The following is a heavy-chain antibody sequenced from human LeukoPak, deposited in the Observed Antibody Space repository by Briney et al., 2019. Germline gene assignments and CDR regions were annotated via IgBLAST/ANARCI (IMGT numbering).Heavy chain of an antibody. CDR2: ISGNDGST. CDR1: GFTFSDYY. Sequence: GGSLRLSCAASGFTFSDYYMSWIRQAPGKGLEWVSAISGNDGSTYYADSVKGRFTISRDNSKNTLYLQMNSLRAEDTAVYYCAKERNTYDILTGYYVQPDDYWGQGTLVTVSS. D-gene: IGHD3-9*01. J-gene: IGHJ4*02. V-gene: IGHV3-23*01. CDR3: AKERNTYDILTGYYVQPDDY.